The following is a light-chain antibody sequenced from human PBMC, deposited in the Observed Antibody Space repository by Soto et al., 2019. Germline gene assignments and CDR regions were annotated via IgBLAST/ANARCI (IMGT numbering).Light chain of an antibody. V-gene: IGLV2-11*01. CDR3: CSYAGSYTWL. CDR1: SSDVGAYNY. J-gene: IGLJ3*02. CDR2: DVT. Sequence: QSALTQPRSVSGSPGQSVTISCTGTSSDVGAYNYVSWYQQHPGKAPKLMLYDVTKRPSGVPDRFSGSGSANTASLTISGLQADDEADYYCCSYAGSYTWLFGGGTKLTVL.